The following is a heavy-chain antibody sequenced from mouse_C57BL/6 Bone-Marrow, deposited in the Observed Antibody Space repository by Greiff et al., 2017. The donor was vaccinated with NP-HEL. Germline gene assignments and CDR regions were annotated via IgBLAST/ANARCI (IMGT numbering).Heavy chain of an antibody. CDR2: INPSTGGT. J-gene: IGHJ2*01. CDR1: GYSFTGYY. V-gene: IGHV1-42*01. CDR3: ARYYYGTD. D-gene: IGHD1-1*01. Sequence: VQLQQSGPELVKPGASVKISCKASGYSFTGYYMNWVKQSPEKSLEWIGEINPSTGGTTYNQKFKAKATLTVYKSSSTAYMQLNSLTSEDSAVYYCARYYYGTDWGQGTTLTVSS.